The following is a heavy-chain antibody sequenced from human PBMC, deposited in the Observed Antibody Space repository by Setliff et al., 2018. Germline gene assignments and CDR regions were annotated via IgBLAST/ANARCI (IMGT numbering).Heavy chain of an antibody. CDR1: GGSFSAYF. Sequence: SETLSLTCDVFGGSFSAYFWAWIRQSPGKGLEWIGDVNDSGSANYTPSLKSRLTISRDTSKNQLSLNLSSVTAADTAVYYCARGRYYGSGSYALWGQGTLVTVSS. CDR3: ARGRYYGSGSYAL. V-gene: IGHV4-34*01. CDR2: VNDSGSA. D-gene: IGHD3-10*01. J-gene: IGHJ4*02.